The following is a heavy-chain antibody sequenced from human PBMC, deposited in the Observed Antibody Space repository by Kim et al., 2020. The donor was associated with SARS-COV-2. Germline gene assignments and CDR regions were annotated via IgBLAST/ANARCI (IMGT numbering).Heavy chain of an antibody. Sequence: TTYYAESVKGRFTISSDNSKNTVYLQMNGLRAKDTAVYYCARGWNSGYDYWGQGALVSVSS. D-gene: IGHD5-12*01. CDR3: ARGWNSGYDY. CDR2: TT. V-gene: IGHV3-53*01. J-gene: IGHJ4*02.